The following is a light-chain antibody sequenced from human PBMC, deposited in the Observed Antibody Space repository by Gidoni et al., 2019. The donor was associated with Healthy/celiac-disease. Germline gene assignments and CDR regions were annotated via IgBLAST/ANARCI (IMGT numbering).Light chain of an antibody. J-gene: IGLJ2*01. Sequence: QSALTQPRSVSGSPGQSVTISCTGTSSDVGGYNYVSWYQQHPGKAPKLMIYDVSKRPSGVPDRFSGSKSGNTASLPISGLQAEDEADYYCCSYAGSYTLVFGGGTTLTVL. V-gene: IGLV2-11*01. CDR1: SSDVGGYNY. CDR3: CSYAGSYTLV. CDR2: DVS.